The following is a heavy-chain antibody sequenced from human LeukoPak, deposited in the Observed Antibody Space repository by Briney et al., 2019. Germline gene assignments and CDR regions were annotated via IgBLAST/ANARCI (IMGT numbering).Heavy chain of an antibody. Sequence: ASVTVSCKSSGYTFTSYYMHWVRQAPGQGLEWMGIINPSGGSTSYAQKFQGRVTMTRDTSTSTVYMELSSLRSEDTAVYYCARMPPYYYDSSGYYSGYWGQGTLVTVSS. CDR2: INPSGGST. CDR1: GYTFTSYY. V-gene: IGHV1-46*01. J-gene: IGHJ4*02. CDR3: ARMPPYYYDSSGYYSGY. D-gene: IGHD3-22*01.